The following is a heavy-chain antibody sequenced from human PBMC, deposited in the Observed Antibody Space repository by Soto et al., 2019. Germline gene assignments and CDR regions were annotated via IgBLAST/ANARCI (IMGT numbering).Heavy chain of an antibody. CDR2: INHSGST. CDR1: GGSFSGYY. V-gene: IGHV4-34*01. Sequence: SETLYLTCAVYGGSFSGYYWTWIRQPPGAGLEWIGEINHSGSTNYNPSLKSRVTISVDTSKNQFSLKLTSVTAADTAVYYCARDKITGLFDYWGQGTLVT. CDR3: ARDKITGLFDY. J-gene: IGHJ4*02. D-gene: IGHD2-8*02.